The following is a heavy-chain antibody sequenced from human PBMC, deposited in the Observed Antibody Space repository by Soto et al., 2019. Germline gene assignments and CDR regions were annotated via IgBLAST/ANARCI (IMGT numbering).Heavy chain of an antibody. CDR2: LVVGSGKT. Sequence: GASAKVAFRPCGLGFYSSAVARARQERGQRLERIGWLVVGSGKTHYAQHFQERVTLTRDMSTGTAYMQLSSLRSEDTAVYYCAAVPVLRGVKGLPAYFDYWGQGTLVTVSS. J-gene: IGHJ4*02. D-gene: IGHD5-18*01. V-gene: IGHV1-58*01. CDR3: AAVPVLRGVKGLPAYFDY. CDR1: GLGFYSSA.